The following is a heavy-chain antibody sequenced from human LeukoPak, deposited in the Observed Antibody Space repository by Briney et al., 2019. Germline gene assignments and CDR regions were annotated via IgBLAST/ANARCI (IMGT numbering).Heavy chain of an antibody. D-gene: IGHD2-15*01. Sequence: KSSETLSLTCTVSGGSISSSSYYWGWIRQPPGKGLGWIGSIYYSGSTYYNPSLKSRVTISVDTSKNQFSLKLSSVTAADTAVYYCAILFPKPYCSGGSCYLDYWGQGTLVTVSS. J-gene: IGHJ4*02. CDR1: GGSISSSSYY. CDR2: IYYSGST. CDR3: AILFPKPYCSGGSCYLDY. V-gene: IGHV4-39*07.